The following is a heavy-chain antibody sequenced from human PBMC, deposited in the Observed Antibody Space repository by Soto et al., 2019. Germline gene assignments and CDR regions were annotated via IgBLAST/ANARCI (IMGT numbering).Heavy chain of an antibody. V-gene: IGHV1-2*04. CDR3: ARGRIVVVPAATEPRYYYYYYGMDV. CDR2: INPNSGGT. J-gene: IGHJ6*02. Sequence: RASVKVSCKASGYTFTGYYMHWVRQAPGQGLEWMGWINPNSGGTNYAQKFQGWVTMTRDTSISTAYMELSRLRSDDTAVYYCARGRIVVVPAATEPRYYYYYYGMDVWGQGTTVTVSS. D-gene: IGHD2-2*01. CDR1: GYTFTGYY.